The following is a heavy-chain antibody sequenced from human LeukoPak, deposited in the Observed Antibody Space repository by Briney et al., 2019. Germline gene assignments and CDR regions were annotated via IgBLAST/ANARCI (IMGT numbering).Heavy chain of an antibody. V-gene: IGHV4-38-2*02. Sequence: SETLSLTCTVSGYSISSGCYWGWIRQPPGKGLEWIGTIYHSGTTDYSPSLRSRVTISLDTSKNQFSLKLSSVTAADTAVYYCARVERSGDYYDTSDAPWGQGTLVTVSS. J-gene: IGHJ5*02. CDR3: ARVERSGDYYDTSDAP. CDR2: IYHSGTT. D-gene: IGHD3-22*01. CDR1: GYSISSGCY.